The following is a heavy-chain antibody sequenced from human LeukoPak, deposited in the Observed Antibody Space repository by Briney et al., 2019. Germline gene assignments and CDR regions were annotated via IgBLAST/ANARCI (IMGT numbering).Heavy chain of an antibody. D-gene: IGHD6-19*01. CDR1: GGSISSYY. CDR3: AREGKLTGYFGGLGFNY. Sequence: SETLSLICTVSGGSISSYYWSWIRQPPGKGLEWIGNIDYSGSTIYNPALKSRVTVSVDTSKNQFSLNLTSVTAADTAVYFCAREGKLTGYFGGLGFNYWGPGILVTVSS. V-gene: IGHV4-59*01. CDR2: IDYSGST. J-gene: IGHJ4*02.